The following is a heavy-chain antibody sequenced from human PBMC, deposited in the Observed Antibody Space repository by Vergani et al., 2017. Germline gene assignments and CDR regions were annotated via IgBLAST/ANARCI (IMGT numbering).Heavy chain of an antibody. Sequence: EVQLVESGGGLVQPGGSLRLSCAASGFTFSSYWMSWVRQAPGKGLEWVANIKQDGSEKYYVDPVKGRFTISRDNAKNSLYLQMNSLRAEDTAVYYCARDRIAAAGIFDYWGQGTLVTVSS. CDR2: IKQDGSEK. CDR3: ARDRIAAAGIFDY. CDR1: GFTFSSYW. J-gene: IGHJ4*02. D-gene: IGHD6-13*01. V-gene: IGHV3-7*03.